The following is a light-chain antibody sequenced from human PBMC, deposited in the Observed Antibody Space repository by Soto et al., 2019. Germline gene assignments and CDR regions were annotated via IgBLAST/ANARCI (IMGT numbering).Light chain of an antibody. CDR2: ENN. J-gene: IGLJ1*01. V-gene: IGLV1-51*02. CDR1: SSNIGNNY. CDR3: GTWDSSLSAGRYV. Sequence: QAVVTQPPSVSAAPGQKVTISCSGSSSNIGNNYVSWYQQLPGTAPKLLIYENNKRPSGIPDRFSGSKSGTSATLGITGLQTGDEADYYCGTWDSSLSAGRYVFGTGTKLTVL.